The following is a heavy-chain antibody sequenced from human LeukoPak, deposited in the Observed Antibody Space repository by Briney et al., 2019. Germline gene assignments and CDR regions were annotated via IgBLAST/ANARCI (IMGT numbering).Heavy chain of an antibody. Sequence: GGSLRLSCAASGFTFSSYDMHWVRQATGKGLEWVSAIGTAGDTYYPGSVKGRFTITRENAKNSLYLQMNSLRAGDTAVYYCAGRGYGDYLDYWGQGTLVTVSS. CDR1: GFTFSSYD. CDR2: IGTAGDT. CDR3: AGRGYGDYLDY. V-gene: IGHV3-13*01. J-gene: IGHJ4*02. D-gene: IGHD4-17*01.